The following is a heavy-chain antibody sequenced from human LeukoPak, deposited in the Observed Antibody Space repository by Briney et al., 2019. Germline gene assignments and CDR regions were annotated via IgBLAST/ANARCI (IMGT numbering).Heavy chain of an antibody. J-gene: IGHJ4*02. Sequence: TGGSLRLSCAASGFTFSSFGMHWVRQAPGKGLEWVAFIRYDGNNEYYADSVKGRLTISRDNSKNTLFLQMNSLRAEDTAVYYCAKDASSGFEYWGQGTLVSVSS. V-gene: IGHV3-30*02. CDR3: AKDASSGFEY. D-gene: IGHD3-22*01. CDR1: GFTFSSFG. CDR2: IRYDGNNE.